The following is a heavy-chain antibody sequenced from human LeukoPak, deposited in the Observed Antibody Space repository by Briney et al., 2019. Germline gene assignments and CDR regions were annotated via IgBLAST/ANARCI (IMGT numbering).Heavy chain of an antibody. CDR1: GFTFNTYT. V-gene: IGHV3-23*01. Sequence: GGSLRLSCAASGFTFNTYTMNWVRQAPGKGLEWVSGISGSGDNTYYADSVKGRFTISRDNSKNTLYVQVNSLGTEDTAAYYCAKGSYYDSSGSFYFDYWGQGTLVTVSS. D-gene: IGHD3-22*01. J-gene: IGHJ4*02. CDR3: AKGSYYDSSGSFYFDY. CDR2: ISGSGDNT.